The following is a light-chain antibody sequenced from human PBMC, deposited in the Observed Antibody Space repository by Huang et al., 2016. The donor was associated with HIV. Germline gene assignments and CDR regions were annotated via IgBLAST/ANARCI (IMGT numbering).Light chain of an antibody. CDR3: QSRSTWPPIT. Sequence: EILLTQSPATLSLSPGERVTLSCRANQSVSNYLAWYQQKPGQAPRLRIYDASNRATDIPARFSGTGSGTDCTLTISSLEPEDCAVYFCQSRSTWPPITFGQGTRLEIK. CDR1: QSVSNY. CDR2: DAS. J-gene: IGKJ5*01. V-gene: IGKV3-11*01.